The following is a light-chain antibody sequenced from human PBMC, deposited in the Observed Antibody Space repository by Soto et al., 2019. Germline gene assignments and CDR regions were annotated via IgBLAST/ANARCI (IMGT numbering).Light chain of an antibody. CDR3: LHRMNWPLT. CDR2: DAS. J-gene: IGKJ5*01. Sequence: EIVLTQSPATLSLSPGERATLSCRASQSVSSFLAWYQQKPGQAPRLLIYDASHRATGIPARFSGSGSGTDFTLTISSLEPEDVGVYYCLHRMNWPLTFGQGTRLEIK. V-gene: IGKV3-11*01. CDR1: QSVSSF.